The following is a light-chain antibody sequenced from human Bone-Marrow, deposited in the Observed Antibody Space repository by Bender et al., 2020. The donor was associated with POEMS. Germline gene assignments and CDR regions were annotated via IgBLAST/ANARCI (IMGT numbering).Light chain of an antibody. CDR2: EGS. CDR3: CSYAGSLVV. Sequence: QSALTQPASVSGSPGQSITISCTGTSSDVGSYNLVSWYQQHPGKAPKLMIYEGSKRPSGVSNRFSGSKSGNTASLTISGLQAQCEADYYCCSYAGSLVVFGGGTKLTVL. J-gene: IGLJ2*01. CDR1: SSDVGSYNL. V-gene: IGLV2-23*01.